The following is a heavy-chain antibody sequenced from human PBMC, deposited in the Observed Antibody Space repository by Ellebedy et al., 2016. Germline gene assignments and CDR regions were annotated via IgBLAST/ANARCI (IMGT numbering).Heavy chain of an antibody. V-gene: IGHV3-23*01. D-gene: IGHD3-10*01. CDR1: GFTFTSYA. CDR3: ARETYYYGSGSYRAPFDP. CDR2: LSNSGGST. J-gene: IGHJ5*02. Sequence: GGSLRLSXAASGFTFTSYAMSWVRQAPGKGLEWVSGLSNSGGSTHYADSVKGRFTISRHSSKNTLYLQMNSLRVEDTALYYCARETYYYGSGSYRAPFDPWGHGTLVTVSS.